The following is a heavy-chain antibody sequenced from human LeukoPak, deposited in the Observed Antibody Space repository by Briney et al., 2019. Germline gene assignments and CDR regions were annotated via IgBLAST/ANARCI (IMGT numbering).Heavy chain of an antibody. D-gene: IGHD1-1*01. CDR2: ISYDGSNK. V-gene: IGHV3-30-3*01. CDR3: ARDYNWNDGAV. J-gene: IGHJ4*02. Sequence: PGGSLRLSCAASGFTFSSYAMHWVRQAPGKGLEWVAVISYDGSNKYYADSVKGRFTISRDNSKNTLYLQMNSLRAEDTAVYYCARDYNWNDGAVWGQGTLVTVSS. CDR1: GFTFSSYA.